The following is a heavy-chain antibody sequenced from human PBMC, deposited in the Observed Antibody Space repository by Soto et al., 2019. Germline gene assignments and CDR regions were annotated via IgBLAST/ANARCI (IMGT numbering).Heavy chain of an antibody. J-gene: IGHJ4*02. CDR3: AKARDYGDNYFDF. D-gene: IGHD4-17*01. V-gene: IGHV3-23*01. CDR1: GITFSNYA. Sequence: GGSLRLSCTASGITFSNYAMSWVRQAPRKGLEWVSSISTSGGRPYYADSVKGRFTISRDNSKNTLYLQMNSLRVEDTAVYYCAKARDYGDNYFDFWGQGTLVTVSS. CDR2: ISTSGGRP.